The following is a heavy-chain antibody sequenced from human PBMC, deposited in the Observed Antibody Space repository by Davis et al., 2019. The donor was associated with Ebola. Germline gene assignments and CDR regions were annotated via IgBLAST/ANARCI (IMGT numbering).Heavy chain of an antibody. J-gene: IGHJ4*02. CDR2: INPNSGGT. CDR3: ARALGYCSSTSCNTIDY. Sequence: ASVKVSCKASGYTFTGYYMHWVRQAPGQGLEWMGWINPNSGGTNYAQKFQGRVTMTRDTSISTAYMELSSLRSDDTAMYYCARALGYCSSTSCNTIDYWGQGTLVTVSS. CDR1: GYTFTGYY. V-gene: IGHV1-2*02. D-gene: IGHD2-2*01.